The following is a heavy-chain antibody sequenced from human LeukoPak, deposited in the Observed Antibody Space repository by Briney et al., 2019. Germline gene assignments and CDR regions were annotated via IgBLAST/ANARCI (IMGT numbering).Heavy chain of an antibody. CDR2: IYWNDDK. CDR1: GFSLSTSGVG. Sequence: SGPTLVKPTQTLTLTCTFSGFSLSTSGVGVGWIRQPPGKALEWLALIYWNDDKRYSPSLKSRLTITKDTSENQVVLTMTNMDPVDTATYYCAHRPGYCSSTSCLDYWGQGTLVTVSS. V-gene: IGHV2-5*01. J-gene: IGHJ4*02. D-gene: IGHD2-2*01. CDR3: AHRPGYCSSTSCLDY.